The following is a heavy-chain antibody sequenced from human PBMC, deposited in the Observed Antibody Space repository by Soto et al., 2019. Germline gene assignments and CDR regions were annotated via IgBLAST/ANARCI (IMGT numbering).Heavy chain of an antibody. Sequence: SETLSLTCAVSGGSISSNTLWWSWVRQPPGKGLEWIGEIHHSGNANYNPSLRSRVMLSADTSKNQFSLKVTSVSAADTAVYYCERVELGRFGADWGQGNLVTVSS. CDR1: GGSISSNTLW. V-gene: IGHV4-4*02. CDR3: ERVELGRFGAD. D-gene: IGHD3-10*01. CDR2: IHHSGNA. J-gene: IGHJ4*02.